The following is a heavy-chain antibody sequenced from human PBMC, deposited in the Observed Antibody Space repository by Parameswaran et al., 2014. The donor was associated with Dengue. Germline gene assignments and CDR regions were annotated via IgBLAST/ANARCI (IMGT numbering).Heavy chain of an antibody. CDR3: ARDGVVVVPAAKDYYYGMDV. Sequence: VRQALDKALCGWRDHASLCYNNYAQNFQDRLTITADDSTSTAYMELSSLRSEDTAVYYCARDGVVVVPAAKDYYYGMDVWGQGTTVTVSS. CDR2: HASLCYN. V-gene: IGHV1-69*01. D-gene: IGHD2-2*01. J-gene: IGHJ6*02.